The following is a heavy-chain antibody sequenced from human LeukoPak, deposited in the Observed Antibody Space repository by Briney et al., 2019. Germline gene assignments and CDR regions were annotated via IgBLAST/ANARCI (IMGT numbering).Heavy chain of an antibody. Sequence: PSETLSLTCTVSGYSISSGYYWGWIRQPPGKGLEWIGSIYHSGSTYYNPSLKSRVTISVDTSKNQFSLKLSSVTAADTAVYYCARDRSSGYHPDYFDYWGQGTLVTVSS. CDR1: GYSISSGYY. V-gene: IGHV4-38-2*02. D-gene: IGHD3-22*01. CDR2: IYHSGST. J-gene: IGHJ4*02. CDR3: ARDRSSGYHPDYFDY.